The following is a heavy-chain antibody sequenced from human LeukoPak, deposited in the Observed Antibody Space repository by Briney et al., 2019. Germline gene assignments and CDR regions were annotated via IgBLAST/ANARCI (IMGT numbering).Heavy chain of an antibody. CDR1: GFTFSSYG. D-gene: IGHD3-22*01. J-gene: IGHJ3*02. Sequence: GGSLRLSCAASGFTFSSYGMSWVRQAPGKGLEWVSAISGSGGSTYYADSVKGRFTISRDNSKNTLYLQMNSLRAEDTAVYYCAKDIWDYYDSSGYRGRGAFDIWGQGTMVTVSS. CDR3: AKDIWDYYDSSGYRGRGAFDI. V-gene: IGHV3-23*01. CDR2: ISGSGGST.